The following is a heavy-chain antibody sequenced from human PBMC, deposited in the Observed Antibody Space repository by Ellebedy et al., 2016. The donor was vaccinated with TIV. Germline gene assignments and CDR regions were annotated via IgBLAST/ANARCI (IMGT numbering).Heavy chain of an antibody. V-gene: IGHV1-46*02. CDR3: ARAYLYGSGTYPLYFDY. CDR1: GYTFNSYF. CDR2: INPSNGDT. Sequence: AASVKVSCKASGYTFNSYFMHWVRQAPGHGLGWMGIINPSNGDTPYAQNLQGRVTMTRDTSTSTVYMELHSLSSDDTAVYYCARAYLYGSGTYPLYFDYWGQGTPLTVSS. J-gene: IGHJ4*02. D-gene: IGHD3-10*01.